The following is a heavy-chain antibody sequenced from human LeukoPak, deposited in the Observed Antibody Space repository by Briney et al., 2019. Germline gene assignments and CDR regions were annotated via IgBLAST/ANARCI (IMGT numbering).Heavy chain of an antibody. CDR3: ASIAAAGNDAFDI. V-gene: IGHV3-11*03. D-gene: IGHD6-13*01. Sequence: GGSLRLSCAASGFTFSDYYMSRIRQAPGKGLEWVSYISSSSSYTNYADSVKGRFTISRDNAKNSLYLQMNSLRAEDTAVYYCASIAAAGNDAFDIWGQGTMVTVSS. CDR2: ISSSSSYT. CDR1: GFTFSDYY. J-gene: IGHJ3*02.